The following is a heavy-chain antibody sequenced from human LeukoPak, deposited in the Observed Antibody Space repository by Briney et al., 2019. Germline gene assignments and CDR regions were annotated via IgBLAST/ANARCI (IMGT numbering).Heavy chain of an antibody. V-gene: IGHV4-31*03. CDR2: IYYSGST. Sequence: SETLSLTCTVSGGSISSGGYYWSWIRQHPGKGLEWIGYIYYSGSTYYNPSLKSRVTIPVDTSKNQFSLKLSSVTAADTAVYYCARGFVGARMFDYWGQGTLVTVSS. CDR1: GGSISSGGYY. CDR3: ARGFVGARMFDY. D-gene: IGHD6-6*01. J-gene: IGHJ4*02.